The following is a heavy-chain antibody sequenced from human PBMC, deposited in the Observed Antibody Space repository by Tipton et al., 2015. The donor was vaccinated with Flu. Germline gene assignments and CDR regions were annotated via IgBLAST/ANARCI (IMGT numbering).Heavy chain of an antibody. V-gene: IGHV4-38-2*01. D-gene: IGHD4-11*01. Sequence: TLSLTCSVSGDAIRSDYLWGWIRQPPGRGLEWIGNVFRSGSGCLNPSLKSRVAISIDTSRKQFSLKLSSLTAADTAVYFCVGRDYSNYVSDPKNWFDSWGQGTLVTVSS. CDR3: VGRDYSNYVSDPKNWFDS. J-gene: IGHJ5*01. CDR2: VFRSGSG. CDR1: GDAIRSDYL.